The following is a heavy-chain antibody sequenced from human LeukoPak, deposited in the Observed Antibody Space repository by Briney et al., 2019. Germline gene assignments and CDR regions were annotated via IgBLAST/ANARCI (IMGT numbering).Heavy chain of an antibody. V-gene: IGHV3-48*03. CDR1: GFTFSSYE. D-gene: IGHD3-22*01. Sequence: GGSLRLSCAASGFTFSSYEMNWVRQAPGKGLEWVSYISSSGSTIYYADSVKGRFNISRDNAKNSLYLQMNSLRAEDTAVYYCARARRDVVVITTPFEYWGQGTLVTVSS. CDR3: ARARRDVVVITTPFEY. J-gene: IGHJ4*02. CDR2: ISSSGSTI.